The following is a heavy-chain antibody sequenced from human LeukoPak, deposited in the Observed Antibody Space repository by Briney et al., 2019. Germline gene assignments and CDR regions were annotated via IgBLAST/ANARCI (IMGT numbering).Heavy chain of an antibody. J-gene: IGHJ4*02. D-gene: IGHD6-19*01. CDR2: INPNSGDT. Sequence: GASVKVSCKASGYTFTRYYMHWVRQAPGKGLAWMGWINPNSGDTNYAQKLQGRVTMTRDTSISTAYMELSRLSSDDTAVYYCARDKSGTSGWYSYFDYWGQGTLVTVSS. V-gene: IGHV1-2*02. CDR1: GYTFTRYY. CDR3: ARDKSGTSGWYSYFDY.